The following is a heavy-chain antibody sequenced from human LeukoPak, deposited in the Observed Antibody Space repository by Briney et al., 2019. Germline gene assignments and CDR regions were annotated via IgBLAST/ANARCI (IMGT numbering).Heavy chain of an antibody. D-gene: IGHD1-26*01. CDR2: IDYSGCT. CDR3: ARDRRRDLLHAFDI. Sequence: SETLSLTCTVSGGTISRYYWSCIRQPPGKGLEWIAYIDYSGCTNYNPSLKSRLTISLDASKNQFSLKLSSVTAADTAVYYCARDRRRDLLHAFDIWGQGTMVTVSS. CDR1: GGTISRYY. J-gene: IGHJ3*02. V-gene: IGHV4-59*01.